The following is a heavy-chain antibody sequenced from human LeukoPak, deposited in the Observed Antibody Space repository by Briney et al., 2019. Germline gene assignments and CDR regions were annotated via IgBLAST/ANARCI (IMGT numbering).Heavy chain of an antibody. Sequence: GGSLTLSCAASGFAFNSNWMSWVRQTPGKGLEWVATMDGGGSATYYVDSVKGRFTITRDNAKNSLFLQMNSLRAEDTAIYYCANEEWYRFDYWGQGTLVTVPS. V-gene: IGHV3-7*03. CDR1: GFAFNSNW. CDR2: MDGGGSAT. J-gene: IGHJ4*02. CDR3: ANEEWYRFDY. D-gene: IGHD2-8*01.